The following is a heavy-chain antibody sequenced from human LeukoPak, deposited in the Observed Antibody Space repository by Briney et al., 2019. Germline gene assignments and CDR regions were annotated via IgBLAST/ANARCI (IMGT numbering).Heavy chain of an antibody. J-gene: IGHJ4*02. D-gene: IGHD7-27*01. V-gene: IGHV3-30-3*01. CDR3: ARDNWGFDY. Sequence: PGRSLRLSCAASGFTLSSYAMHGVRQAPAKGLEWVAVISYDGSNKYYADSVKGRFTISRYNSKNTLYLQMNSLRAEDTAVYYCARDNWGFDYWGQGTLVTVSS. CDR2: ISYDGSNK. CDR1: GFTLSSYA.